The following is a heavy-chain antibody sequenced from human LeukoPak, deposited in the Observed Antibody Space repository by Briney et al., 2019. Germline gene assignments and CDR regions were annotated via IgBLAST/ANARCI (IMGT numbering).Heavy chain of an antibody. J-gene: IGHJ4*02. CDR2: IYYSGST. D-gene: IGHD1-26*01. Sequence: SETLSLTCTVSGGSISSSSYYWGWIRQPPGKGLEWIGSIYYSGSTYYNPSLKSRVTISVDTSKNQFSLKLSSVTAADTAVDYCARALMGYSGSYYAFDYWGQGTLVTVSS. CDR3: ARALMGYSGSYYAFDY. V-gene: IGHV4-39*07. CDR1: GGSISSSSYY.